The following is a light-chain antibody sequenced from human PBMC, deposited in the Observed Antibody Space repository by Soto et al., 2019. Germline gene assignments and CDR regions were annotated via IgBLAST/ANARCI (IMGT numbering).Light chain of an antibody. CDR3: QQRTNWPLT. J-gene: IGKJ4*01. V-gene: IGKV3-11*01. CDR2: DAS. CDR1: QSVSTF. Sequence: EIVLTQSPATLSLSPGERATLSCRTSQSVSTFLAWYQQKPGQAPRLLLYDASNRATGIPARFSGTGSGTDFTLTIGSLEPEDFAVYYCQQRTNWPLTFGGWTKVEIK.